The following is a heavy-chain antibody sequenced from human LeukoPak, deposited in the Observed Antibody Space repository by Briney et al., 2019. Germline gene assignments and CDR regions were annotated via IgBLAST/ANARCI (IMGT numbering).Heavy chain of an antibody. V-gene: IGHV3-49*03. CDR2: IRSKAYGGTT. D-gene: IGHD3-22*01. Sequence: PGGSLRLSCTASGFTFGDYAMSWFRQAPGKGLEWVGFIRSKAYGGTTEYAASVKGRFTISRDDSKSIAYLQMNSLKTEDTAVYYCTRDFSPITMIVVVPLDYWGQGTLVTVSS. CDR1: GFTFGDYA. J-gene: IGHJ4*02. CDR3: TRDFSPITMIVVVPLDY.